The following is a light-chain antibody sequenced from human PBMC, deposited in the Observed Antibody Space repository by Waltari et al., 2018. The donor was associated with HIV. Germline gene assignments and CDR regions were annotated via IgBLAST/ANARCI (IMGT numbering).Light chain of an antibody. CDR3: ASWDDSLNGPV. CDR1: TSNIGRNT. J-gene: IGLJ2*01. CDR2: GKN. V-gene: IGLV1-44*01. Sequence: QSVLTQPPSASGTPDQRVTIPCSGSTSNIGRNTVRWFQQFPGTAPKVLIYGKNQRPSGVPDRFSGSKSGTSASLAISGLQSEDEADYYCASWDDSLNGPVFGGGTKLTVV.